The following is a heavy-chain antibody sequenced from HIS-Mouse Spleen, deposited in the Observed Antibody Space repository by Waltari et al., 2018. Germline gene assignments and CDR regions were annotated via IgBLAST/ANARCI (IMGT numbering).Heavy chain of an antibody. Sequence: QLQLQESGPGLVKPSETLSITCTVSGGSISSSSYYWGWTRQPPGKGLGWIGIIYYSGSNYYHPSLRSRVTISVDTSQNQFSLKLSSVTAADTAVYYCAREIPYSSSWYDWYFDLWGRGTLVTVSS. CDR1: GGSISSSSYY. J-gene: IGHJ2*01. D-gene: IGHD6-13*01. CDR2: IYYSGSN. V-gene: IGHV4-39*07. CDR3: AREIPYSSSWYDWYFDL.